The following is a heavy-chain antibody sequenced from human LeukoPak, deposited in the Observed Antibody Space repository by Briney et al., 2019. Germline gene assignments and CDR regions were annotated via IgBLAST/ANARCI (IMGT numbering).Heavy chain of an antibody. CDR2: ISSTSSTI. CDR1: GFTFANYN. J-gene: IGHJ6*02. V-gene: IGHV3-48*01. Sequence: GGSLRLSCAASGFTFANYNFNWVRQAPGKGLEWVSYISSTSSTIYYVDSMKGRFTISRDNAKNSLYLQMNSLRAEDTAVYYCARDPPHGMDVWGQGTTVTVSS. CDR3: ARDPPHGMDV.